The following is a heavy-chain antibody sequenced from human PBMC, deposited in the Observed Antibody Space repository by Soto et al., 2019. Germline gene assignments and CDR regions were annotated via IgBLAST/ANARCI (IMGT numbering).Heavy chain of an antibody. V-gene: IGHV5-51*01. D-gene: IGHD2-2*01. CDR1: GYSFANFW. CDR2: IDPGDSDT. Sequence: ESLKISFKGSGYSFANFWIGWVGQIPGKGLEWMGIIDPGDSDTRYSPSFQGQVTISADKSISTAYLQWSSLKASDTAMYYCAAGIVVVPAGWAYYYGMDVWGQGTTVTVS. J-gene: IGHJ6*02. CDR3: AAGIVVVPAGWAYYYGMDV.